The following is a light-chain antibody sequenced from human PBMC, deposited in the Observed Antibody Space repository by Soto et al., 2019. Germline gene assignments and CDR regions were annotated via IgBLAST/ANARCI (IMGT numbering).Light chain of an antibody. CDR1: RSDVGGYHH. CDR2: DVI. CDR3: CSFANNFTYV. Sequence: QSALTQPRSVSGSPGQSVTIYCTGTRSDVGGYHHVSWIQQHPGEAPKLIMYDVIERPSGVPNRFSGSKFGNTASLTISGLQAEDAADYSCCSFANNFTYVFGHGTKVTVL. V-gene: IGLV2-11*01. J-gene: IGLJ1*01.